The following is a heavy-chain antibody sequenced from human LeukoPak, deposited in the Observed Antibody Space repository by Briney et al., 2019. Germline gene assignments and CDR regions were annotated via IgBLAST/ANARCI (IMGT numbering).Heavy chain of an antibody. CDR1: GLTVSHAW. V-gene: IGHV3-15*01. J-gene: IGHJ4*02. D-gene: IGHD6-19*01. Sequence: GGSLRLSCAASGLTVSHAWMGWFRQAPGKGLDWVGRIKNKADGGTTDYAAPVKGRFTISRDDSKNTLYLQMNSLKAEDAGLYYCVSYSNAWRHWGQGTLVTVSS. CDR2: IKNKADGGTT. CDR3: VSYSNAWRH.